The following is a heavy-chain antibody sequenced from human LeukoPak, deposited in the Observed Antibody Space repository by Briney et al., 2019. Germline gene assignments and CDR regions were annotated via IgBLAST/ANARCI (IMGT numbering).Heavy chain of an antibody. J-gene: IGHJ4*02. D-gene: IGHD3-22*01. CDR3: ASEIVIQDYYDSCGYYYNY. V-gene: IGHV3-7*01. CDR2: IKQDGSEK. CDR1: GFTFSSYW. Sequence: GGSLRLSCAASGFTFSSYWMSWVRQAPGKGLEWVANIKQDGSEKYYVDSVKGRFTISRDNAKNSLYLQMNSLGAEDTAVYYCASEIVIQDYYDSCGYYYNYWGQGTLVTVSS.